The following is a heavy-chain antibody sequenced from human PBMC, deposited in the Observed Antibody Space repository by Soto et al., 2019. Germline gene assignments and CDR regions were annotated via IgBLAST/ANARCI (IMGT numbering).Heavy chain of an antibody. CDR3: AKVYYYGSGRTGRYFDY. J-gene: IGHJ4*02. V-gene: IGHV3-23*01. CDR2: ISGSGGST. D-gene: IGHD3-10*01. Sequence: GGSLRISCAASGFTFSSYAMSWVRQAPGKGLEWVSAISGSGGSTYYADSVKGRFTISRDNSKNTLYLQMNSLRAEDTAVYYCAKVYYYGSGRTGRYFDYWGQGTLVTVSS. CDR1: GFTFSSYA.